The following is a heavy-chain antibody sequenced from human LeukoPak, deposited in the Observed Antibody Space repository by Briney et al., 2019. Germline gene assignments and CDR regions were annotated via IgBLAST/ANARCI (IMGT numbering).Heavy chain of an antibody. CDR1: GFTFSSYG. V-gene: IGHV3-23*01. CDR3: AKGGAVSSKSITLIRGTRKYYYYMDV. D-gene: IGHD3-10*01. CDR2: ISGSGGSA. J-gene: IGHJ6*03. Sequence: GGTLRLSCAASGFTFSSYGMTWVRQAPGKGLEWVSVISGSGGSAYYADSVKGRFTVSRDNSKNTLYLQMNSLRAEDTAVYYCAKGGAVSSKSITLIRGTRKYYYYMDVWGKGTTVTISS.